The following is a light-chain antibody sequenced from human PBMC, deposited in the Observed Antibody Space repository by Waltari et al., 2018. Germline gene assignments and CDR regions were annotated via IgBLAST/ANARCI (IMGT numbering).Light chain of an antibody. CDR3: SSYARGSVI. CDR1: SSALGCYAL. V-gene: IGLV2-23*02. J-gene: IGLJ2*01. Sequence: QSALTQPASVTGSPGQPIPLSCTGTSSALGCYALASWYQQHPVKVPNPMIYHVTKRPSGVSNRCSGSKSGNTASLTIAGLQAEDEADYYCSSYARGSVIFGGGTKLTVL. CDR2: HVT.